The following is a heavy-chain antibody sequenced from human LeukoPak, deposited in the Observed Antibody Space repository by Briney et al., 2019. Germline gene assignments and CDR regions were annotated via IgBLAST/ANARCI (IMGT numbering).Heavy chain of an antibody. J-gene: IGHJ4*02. CDR1: GFTFSSYG. CDR3: AKDPDWGGTKGGYFDY. V-gene: IGHV3-30*18. D-gene: IGHD3-10*01. Sequence: PGGSLRLSCAASGFTFSSYGMHWVRQAPGKGLEWVAVISYDGSNKYYADSVKGRFTISRDNSKDTLYLQMNSLRAEDTAVYYCAKDPDWGGTKGGYFDYWGQGTLVTVSS. CDR2: ISYDGSNK.